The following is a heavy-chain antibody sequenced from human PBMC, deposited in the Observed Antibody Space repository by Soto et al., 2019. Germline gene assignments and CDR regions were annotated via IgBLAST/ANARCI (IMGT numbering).Heavy chain of an antibody. CDR2: IYYSGST. Sequence: PSETLSLTCTVSGGSISSSSYYWGGIRQPPGKGLEWIGSIYYSGSTYYNPSLKSRVTISVDTSKNHFSLKLSSVTAADTAVYYCARDLYDFWSGYYYYYGMDVWGQGTTVTVSS. CDR1: GGSISSSSYY. D-gene: IGHD3-3*01. J-gene: IGHJ6*02. CDR3: ARDLYDFWSGYYYYYGMDV. V-gene: IGHV4-39*02.